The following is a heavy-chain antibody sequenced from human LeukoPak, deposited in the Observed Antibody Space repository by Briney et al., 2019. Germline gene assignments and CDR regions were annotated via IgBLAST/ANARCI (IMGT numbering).Heavy chain of an antibody. CDR1: GGSISSSSHY. J-gene: IGHJ4*02. V-gene: IGHV4-39*07. D-gene: IGHD1-1*01. CDR3: ARVPLERPYYFDY. Sequence: PSETLSLTCTVSGGSISSSSHYWGWIRQPPGKGLEWIGSIYYSGSTYYNPSLKSRVTISVDTSKNQFSLKLSSVTAADTAVYYCARVPLERPYYFDYWGQGTLVTVSS. CDR2: IYYSGST.